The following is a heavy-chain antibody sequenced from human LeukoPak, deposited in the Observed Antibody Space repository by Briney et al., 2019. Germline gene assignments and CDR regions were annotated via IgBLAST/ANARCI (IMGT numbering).Heavy chain of an antibody. CDR2: IYYSGST. CDR3: ARVSSGLYYFDY. CDR1: GGPISSSSYY. J-gene: IGHJ4*02. D-gene: IGHD6-19*01. Sequence: PSETLSLTCTVSGGPISSSSYYWGWIRQPPGKGLEWIGSIYYSGSTYYNPSLKSRVTISVDTSKNQFSLKLSSVTAADTAVYYCARVSSGLYYFDYWGQGTLVTVSS. V-gene: IGHV4-39*01.